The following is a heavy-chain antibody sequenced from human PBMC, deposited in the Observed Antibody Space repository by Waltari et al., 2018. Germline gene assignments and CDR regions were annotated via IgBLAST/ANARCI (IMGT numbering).Heavy chain of an antibody. V-gene: IGHV1-2*06. D-gene: IGHD6-6*01. CDR3: ARDLGLAARPDDY. J-gene: IGHJ4*02. Sequence: QVQLVQSGAEVKKPGASVKVSCKASGYTFTGYYMHWVRQAPGQGLEWMGRIKPNSGGTNYAQKFKGRVTMTRDTSISTAYMELSRLRSDDTAVYYCARDLGLAARPDDYWGQGTLVTVSS. CDR2: IKPNSGGT. CDR1: GYTFTGYY.